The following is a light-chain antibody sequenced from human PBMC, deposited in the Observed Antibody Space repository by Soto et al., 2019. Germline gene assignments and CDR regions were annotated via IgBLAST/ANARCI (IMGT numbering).Light chain of an antibody. V-gene: IGKV2-28*01. CDR3: MEALQTPPT. CDR1: QSLLHSNGYNY. J-gene: IGKJ4*01. CDR2: LGS. Sequence: DIVMTQSPLSLPVTPGEPASISCRSSQSLLHSNGYNYLDWYLQKPGQSPQLLIYLGSNRASGVPDRFSGRGAGTDFTLKISRVEAEDVGVYYCMEALQTPPTFGGGTKVEI.